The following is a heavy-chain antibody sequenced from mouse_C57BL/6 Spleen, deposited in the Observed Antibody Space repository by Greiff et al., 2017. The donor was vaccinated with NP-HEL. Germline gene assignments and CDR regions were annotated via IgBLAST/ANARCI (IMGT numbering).Heavy chain of an antibody. V-gene: IGHV1-52*01. D-gene: IGHD2-2*01. CDR1: GYTFTSYW. J-gene: IGHJ3*01. CDR3: AREDYYGSFAY. Sequence: QVRLQQPGAELVRPGSSVKLSCKASGYTFTSYWMHWVKQRPIQGLEWIGNIDPSDSETHYNQKFKDKATLTVDKSSSTAYMQLSSLTSEDSAVYYCAREDYYGSFAYWGQGTLVTVSA. CDR2: IDPSDSET.